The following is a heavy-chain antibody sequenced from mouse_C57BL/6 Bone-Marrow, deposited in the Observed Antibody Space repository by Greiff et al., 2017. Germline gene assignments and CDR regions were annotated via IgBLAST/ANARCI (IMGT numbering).Heavy chain of an antibody. J-gene: IGHJ3*01. D-gene: IGHD1-1*01. V-gene: IGHV1-69*01. CDR2: IDPSDSYT. Sequence: QVQLQQPGAELVMPGASVKLSCKASGYTFTSYWMHWVKQRPGQGLEWIGEIDPSDSYTNYNQKFKGKFTLTVDKSSSTAYMQLSSLTSEDSAVFYCARDSSSLDWFAYWGQGTLVTVSA. CDR3: ARDSSSLDWFAY. CDR1: GYTFTSYW.